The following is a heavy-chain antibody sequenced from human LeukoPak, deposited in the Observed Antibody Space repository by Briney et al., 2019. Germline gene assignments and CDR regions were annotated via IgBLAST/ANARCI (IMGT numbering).Heavy chain of an antibody. CDR2: IIPILGIA. J-gene: IGHJ4*02. D-gene: IGHD5-12*01. V-gene: IGHV1-69*04. CDR1: GGTFSCYA. Sequence: SVKVSCKASGGTFSCYAISWVRQAPGQGLEWMGRIIPILGIANYAQKFQGRVTITADKSTSTAYMELSSLRSEDTAVYYCARDSGYEGFDYWGQGTLVTVSS. CDR3: ARDSGYEGFDY.